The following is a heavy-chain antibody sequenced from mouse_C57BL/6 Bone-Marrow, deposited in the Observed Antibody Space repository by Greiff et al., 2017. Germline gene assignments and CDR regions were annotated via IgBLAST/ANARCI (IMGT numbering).Heavy chain of an antibody. V-gene: IGHV7-3*01. CDR2: IRHKANGYTT. J-gene: IGHJ4*01. CDR1: GFTFTDYY. D-gene: IGHD2-4*01. CDR3: ARYDYDGRDYYAMDY. Sequence: EVKLQESGGGLVQPGGSLSLSCAASGFTFTDYYMSWVRQPPGKALEWLGFIRHKANGYTTEYSASVKGRFTISRDNSQSILYLQMNALRAEDSATYYRARYDYDGRDYYAMDYWGQGTSVTVSS.